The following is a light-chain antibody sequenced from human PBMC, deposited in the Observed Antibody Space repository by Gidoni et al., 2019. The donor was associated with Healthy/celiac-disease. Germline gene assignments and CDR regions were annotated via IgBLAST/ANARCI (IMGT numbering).Light chain of an antibody. Sequence: EIVLTQSPGALSLSPGERATLSCRASQNVSSSYLAWYQQKPGQAPRLLIYGATSRVTVIPDRFSGSGSGTDLTLTINRLEPEDFAVYYCQQYGDSWYTFGQGTKLEIK. CDR3: QQYGDSWYT. J-gene: IGKJ2*01. CDR2: GAT. V-gene: IGKV3-20*01. CDR1: QNVSSSY.